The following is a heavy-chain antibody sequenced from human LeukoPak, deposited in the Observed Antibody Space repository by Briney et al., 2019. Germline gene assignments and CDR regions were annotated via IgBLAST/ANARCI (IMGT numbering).Heavy chain of an antibody. V-gene: IGHV4-59*01. J-gene: IGHJ4*02. CDR3: ASVYYYDSSGVTFDY. D-gene: IGHD3-22*01. CDR2: IYYSGST. Sequence: PSETLSLTCTVSGGSISSYYWSWIRQPPGKGLEWIGYIYYSGSTNYNPSLKSRVTISLDTSKNQCSLKLSSVTTADTAVYYCASVYYYDSSGVTFDYWGQGTLVTVSS. CDR1: GGSISSYY.